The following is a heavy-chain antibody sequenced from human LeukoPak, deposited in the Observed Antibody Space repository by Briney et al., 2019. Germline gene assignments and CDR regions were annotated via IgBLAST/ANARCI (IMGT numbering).Heavy chain of an antibody. V-gene: IGHV3-21*04. J-gene: IGHJ4*02. CDR3: AKYVGGYNYVDY. D-gene: IGHD5-18*01. CDR1: GFTFSSYS. CDR2: ISSSSSYI. Sequence: GGSLRLSCAASGFTFSSYSMNWVRQAPGKGLEWVSSISSSSSYIYYADSVKGRFTISRDNSRDTLYLQMNSLRAEDTAVYYCAKYVGGYNYVDYWGQGTLVTVSS.